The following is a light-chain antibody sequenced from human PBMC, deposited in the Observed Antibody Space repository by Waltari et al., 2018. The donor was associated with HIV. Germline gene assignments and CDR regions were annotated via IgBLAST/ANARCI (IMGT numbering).Light chain of an antibody. CDR1: QSIDSW. V-gene: IGKV1-5*03. Sequence: DIQMTQSPSTLSASVGDRVNITCRASQSIDSWLAWYQQKPGKAPKLLIYRTSSLESGVPSRVSGSGSGTEFTLTISSLQPDDFATYYCQQYNNFLATFGGGTNVEIK. J-gene: IGKJ4*01. CDR3: QQYNNFLAT. CDR2: RTS.